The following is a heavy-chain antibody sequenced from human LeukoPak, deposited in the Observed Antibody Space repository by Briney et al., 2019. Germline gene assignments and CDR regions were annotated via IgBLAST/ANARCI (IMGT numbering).Heavy chain of an antibody. V-gene: IGHV3-30*18. CDR2: ISYDGSNK. CDR3: AKDGSITMVRGVRFYWYFDL. CDR1: GFTFSRYG. D-gene: IGHD3-10*01. Sequence: GRSLRLSCAASGFTFSRYGMHWVRQAPGKGLEWVAVISYDGSNKYYAASVKGRFTISRDNSKNTLYLQMSSLRAEDTAVYYCAKDGSITMVRGVRFYWYFDLWGRGTLVTVSS. J-gene: IGHJ2*01.